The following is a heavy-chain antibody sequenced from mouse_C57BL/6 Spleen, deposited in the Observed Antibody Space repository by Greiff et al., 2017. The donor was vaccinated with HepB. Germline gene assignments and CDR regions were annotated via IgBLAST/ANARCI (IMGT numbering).Heavy chain of an antibody. CDR2: ISGGGGNT. Sequence: DVKLVESGGGLVKPGGSLKLSCAASGFTFSSYTMSWVRQTPEKRLEWVATISGGGGNTYYPDSVKGRFTISRDNAKNTLYLQMSSLRSEDTALYYCASGASMITTWFAYWGQGTLVTVSA. D-gene: IGHD2-4*01. J-gene: IGHJ3*01. V-gene: IGHV5-9*01. CDR1: GFTFSSYT. CDR3: ASGASMITTWFAY.